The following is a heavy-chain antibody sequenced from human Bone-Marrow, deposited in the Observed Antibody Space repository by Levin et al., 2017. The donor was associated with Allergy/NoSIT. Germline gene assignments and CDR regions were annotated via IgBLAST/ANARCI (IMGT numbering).Heavy chain of an antibody. V-gene: IGHV1-24*01. CDR1: GYNLIELS. Sequence: ASVKVSCKVSGYNLIELSMHWVRQTPGKGLEWMGDFAPEDGETTSPQKFQGRVTMTADTSSDTVYMELSSLRSEDTAVYYCAAVYYGASGMDFWGQGTTVTVSS. CDR3: AAVYYGASGMDF. CDR2: FAPEDGET. J-gene: IGHJ6*02. D-gene: IGHD4/OR15-4a*01.